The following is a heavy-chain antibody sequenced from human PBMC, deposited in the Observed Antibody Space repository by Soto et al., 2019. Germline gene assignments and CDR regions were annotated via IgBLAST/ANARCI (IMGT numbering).Heavy chain of an antibody. CDR2: IYYSGSV. V-gene: IGHV4-31*03. D-gene: IGHD1-26*01. J-gene: IGHJ6*03. CDR3: AKTLPGGTIYYMDV. Sequence: QVQLRESGPGLVKPSETLSLTCTVSGGSITSGGSFWSWVRQHPGKGLEWIGHIYYSGSVYYNPSRNSRVAMSVDPSKNLFSLRVASVTAADTAVYYCAKTLPGGTIYYMDVWGDGTTITVAS. CDR1: GGSITSGGSF.